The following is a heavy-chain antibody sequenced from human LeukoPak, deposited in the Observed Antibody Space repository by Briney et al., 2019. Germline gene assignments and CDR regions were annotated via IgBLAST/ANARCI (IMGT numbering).Heavy chain of an antibody. CDR3: AITRGIWEYCYDSSGYYYLDY. CDR2: ISAYNGNT. J-gene: IGHJ4*02. D-gene: IGHD3-22*01. CDR1: GYTFTSYG. V-gene: IGHV1-18*01. Sequence: EASVKVSCKASGYTFTSYGISWVRQAPGQGLEWMGWISAYNGNTNYAQKLQGRVTMTTDTSTSTAYMELRSLRSDDTAVYYCAITRGIWEYCYDSSGYYYLDYWGQGTLVTVSS.